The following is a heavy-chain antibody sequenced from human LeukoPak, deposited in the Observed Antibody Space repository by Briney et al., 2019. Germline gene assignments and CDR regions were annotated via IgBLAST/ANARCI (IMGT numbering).Heavy chain of an antibody. CDR3: ARGGFWDGYNYDAFDI. V-gene: IGHV1-8*03. CDR2: MNPNSGNT. CDR1: GYTFTSYG. J-gene: IGHJ3*02. D-gene: IGHD5-24*01. Sequence: ASVKVSCKASGYTFTSYGISWVRQAPGQGLEWMGWMNPNSGNTVYAQKFQGRVTIPSNTSISTAYMELSSLRSEDTAVYYCARGGFWDGYNYDAFDIWGQGTMVTVSS.